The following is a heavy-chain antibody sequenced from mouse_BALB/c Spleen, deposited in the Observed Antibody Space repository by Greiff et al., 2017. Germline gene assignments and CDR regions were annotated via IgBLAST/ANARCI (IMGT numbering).Heavy chain of an antibody. J-gene: IGHJ4*01. V-gene: IGHV3-2*02. CDR2: ISYSGST. Sequence: EVKLVESGPGLVKPSQSLSLTCTVTGYSITSDYAWNWIRQFPGNKLEWMGYISYSGSTSYNPSLKSRISITRDTSKNQFFLQLNSVTTEDTATYYCARNDYPYYAMDYWGQGTSVTVSS. CDR3: ARNDYPYYAMDY. D-gene: IGHD2-4*01. CDR1: GYSITSDYA.